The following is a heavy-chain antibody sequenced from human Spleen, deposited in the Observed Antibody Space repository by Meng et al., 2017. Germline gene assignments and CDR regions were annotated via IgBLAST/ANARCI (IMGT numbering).Heavy chain of an antibody. CDR2: IIPIFGTA. V-gene: IGHV1-69*13. CDR1: GGTFSSYT. J-gene: IGHJ3*02. Sequence: SVKVSCKTSGGTFSSYTISWVRQAPGQGLEWLGRIIPIFGTANYAQKFQGRVTITADESTSTAYMELSSLRSEDTAVYYCARDYYDSSGYSKAEGAFDIWGQGTMVTVSS. D-gene: IGHD3-22*01. CDR3: ARDYYDSSGYSKAEGAFDI.